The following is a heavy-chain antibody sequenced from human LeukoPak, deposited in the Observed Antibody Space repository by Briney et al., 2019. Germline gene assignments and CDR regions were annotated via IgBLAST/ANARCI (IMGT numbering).Heavy chain of an antibody. CDR2: ISSSSNCI. V-gene: IGHV3-21*01. CDR1: GFTFSSYS. CDR3: ARDPPGGAFDI. Sequence: GGSLRLSCVVSGFTFSSYSMNWVRQASGKGLEWVSSISSSSNCIYFADSVKGRFTISRDNAKNSLYLQMDSLRAEDTAVYYCARDPPGGAFDIWGQGTMVTVSS. J-gene: IGHJ3*02.